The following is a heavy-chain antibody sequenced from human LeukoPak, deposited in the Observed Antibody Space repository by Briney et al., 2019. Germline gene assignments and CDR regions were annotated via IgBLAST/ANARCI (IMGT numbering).Heavy chain of an antibody. CDR3: ASLSDGDFGY. CDR2: ISSSSTYI. D-gene: IGHD4-17*01. J-gene: IGHJ4*02. CDR1: GFPFSSYS. Sequence: GGSLRLSCAASGFPFSSYSMNWVRQAPGKGLEWVSSISSSSTYIYYADSVKGRFTISRDNVENSLYLQMDSLRVEDTATYYCASLSDGDFGYWGQGTLVTVSS. V-gene: IGHV3-21*01.